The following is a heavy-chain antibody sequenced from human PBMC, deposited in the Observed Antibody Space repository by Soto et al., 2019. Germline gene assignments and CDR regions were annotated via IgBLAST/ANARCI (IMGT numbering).Heavy chain of an antibody. CDR2: ISGSGDST. CDR1: EFHFSSYA. J-gene: IGHJ4*02. V-gene: IGHV3-23*01. Sequence: GGSLRHSCAASEFHFSSYAMSWVRQAPGKGLEWVSAISGSGDSTYYADSVKGRFTISRDNAKNTLYLQMNSLRAEDTAVYYCAKPIFGVVTGEYWGQGTLVTVSS. D-gene: IGHD3-3*01. CDR3: AKPIFGVVTGEY.